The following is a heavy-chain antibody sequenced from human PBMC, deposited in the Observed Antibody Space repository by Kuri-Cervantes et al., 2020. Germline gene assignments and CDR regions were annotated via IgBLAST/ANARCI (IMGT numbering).Heavy chain of an antibody. J-gene: IGHJ6*02. Sequence: SETLSLTCTVSGGSISSGDYYWSWIRQPPGKGLEWIGYIYYSGSTYYNPSLKSRVTISVDTSKNQFSLKLSSVTGADTAVYYCAREVTETHYYYYGMDVWGQGTTVTVSS. CDR3: AREVTETHYYYYGMDV. CDR2: IYYSGST. D-gene: IGHD2-21*02. V-gene: IGHV4-30-4*01. CDR1: GGSISSGDYY.